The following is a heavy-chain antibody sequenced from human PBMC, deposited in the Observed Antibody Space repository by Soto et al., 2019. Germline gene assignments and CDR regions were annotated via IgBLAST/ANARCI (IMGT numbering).Heavy chain of an antibody. J-gene: IGHJ4*02. V-gene: IGHV4-30-2*01. Sequence: QLQLQESGSGLVKPSQTLSLTCAVSGGSISSGGYSWSWIRQPPGEGLEWIGYIYHSGSPYYNPALKSRSPISGDRSTSEFSLRLSSVTAADTAVYYCARGPPKSIWGRGTLATVSS. CDR2: IYHSGSP. CDR3: ARGPPKSI. D-gene: IGHD6-6*01. CDR1: GGSISSGGYS.